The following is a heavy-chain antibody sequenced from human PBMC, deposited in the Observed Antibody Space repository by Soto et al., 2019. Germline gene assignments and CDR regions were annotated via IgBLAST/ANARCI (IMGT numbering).Heavy chain of an antibody. CDR3: ARQPPDFDWLSEFDY. V-gene: IGHV4-59*08. Sequence: SETLSLTCTVSGGSISSYYWSWIRQTPGKGLEWIGYIFYFGSTNYNPSLKSRVTLSIDTSKNQLSLQLSSVAAADTAVYYCARQPPDFDWLSEFDYWGQGTLVTVSS. J-gene: IGHJ4*02. CDR1: GGSISSYY. CDR2: IFYFGST. D-gene: IGHD3-9*01.